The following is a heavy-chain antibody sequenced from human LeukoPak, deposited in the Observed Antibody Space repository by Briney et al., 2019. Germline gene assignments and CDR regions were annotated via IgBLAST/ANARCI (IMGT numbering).Heavy chain of an antibody. D-gene: IGHD7-27*01. Sequence: PGRSLRLSCAASGFTFSSYGMHWVRQAPGKGLEWVAVISYDGSNKYYADSVKGRFTISRDNSKNTLYLQMNSLRAEDMAVYYCAKASPNWGFDYWGQGTLVTVSS. V-gene: IGHV3-30*18. CDR1: GFTFSSYG. J-gene: IGHJ4*02. CDR2: ISYDGSNK. CDR3: AKASPNWGFDY.